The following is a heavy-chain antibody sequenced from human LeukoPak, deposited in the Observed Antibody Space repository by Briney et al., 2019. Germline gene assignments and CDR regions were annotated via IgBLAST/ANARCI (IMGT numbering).Heavy chain of an antibody. CDR2: IWYDGSNK. V-gene: IGHV3-33*06. CDR1: GFTFSSYG. CDR3: AKDLGYCGGDCYSFIDY. J-gene: IGHJ4*02. D-gene: IGHD2-21*02. Sequence: GGSLRLSCAASGFTFSSYGMHWVRQAPGKGLEWVAVIWYDGSNKYYADSVKGRFTISRDNSKNTLYLQMNSLRAEDTAVYYCAKDLGYCGGDCYSFIDYWGQGTLVTLSS.